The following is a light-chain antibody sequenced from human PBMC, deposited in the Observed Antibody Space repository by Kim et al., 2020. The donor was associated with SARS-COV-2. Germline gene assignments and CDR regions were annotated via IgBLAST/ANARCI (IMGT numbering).Light chain of an antibody. Sequence: SVGDRVTITCRASQDIKNNVAWYQQKPGKVPKVLIYDASTLQSGVPSRFSGSGSGTDFTLTISSLQPEDVATYYCQRYNGALETFGQGTKVDIK. V-gene: IGKV1-27*01. CDR2: DAS. CDR3: QRYNGALET. CDR1: QDIKNN. J-gene: IGKJ1*01.